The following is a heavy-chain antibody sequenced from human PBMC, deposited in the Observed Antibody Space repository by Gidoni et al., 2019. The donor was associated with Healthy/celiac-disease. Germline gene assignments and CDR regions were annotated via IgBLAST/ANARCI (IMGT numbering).Heavy chain of an antibody. CDR3: AREYKTYYYDSSGYYFDY. J-gene: IGHJ4*02. D-gene: IGHD3-22*01. CDR1: GGTFSSYA. CDR2: IIPILGIA. Sequence: QVQLVQSGAEVKKPGSSVKVSCKASGGTFSSYAISWVRQALGQGLEWMGRIIPILGIANYAQKFQGRVTITADKSTSTAYMELSSLRSEDTAVYYCAREYKTYYYDSSGYYFDYWGQGTLVTVSS. V-gene: IGHV1-69*04.